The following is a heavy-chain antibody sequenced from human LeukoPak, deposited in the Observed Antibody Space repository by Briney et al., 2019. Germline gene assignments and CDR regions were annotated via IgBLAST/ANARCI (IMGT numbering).Heavy chain of an antibody. V-gene: IGHV3-7*01. CDR1: GFTFSTSL. CDR2: IKQDGSEK. CDR3: ARDNGPSGYDAFDI. D-gene: IGHD5-12*01. J-gene: IGHJ3*02. Sequence: GGSLRLSCAASGFTFSTSLMTWVRQAPGKGLEWVANIKQDGSEKFCVDSVKGRFTISRDNAKNSLYLQMNSLRAEDTAVYYCARDNGPSGYDAFDIWGQGTMVTVSS.